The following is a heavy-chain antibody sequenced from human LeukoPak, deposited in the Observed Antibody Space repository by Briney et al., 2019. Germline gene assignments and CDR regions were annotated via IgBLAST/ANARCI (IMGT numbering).Heavy chain of an antibody. CDR1: GFTFSDYF. D-gene: IGHD3-9*01. Sequence: GGSLRLSCSGSGFTFSDYFMNWIRQTPGKGLEWISYISSSGGNIKYADSVQGRFAISRDNAKKSLYLQMNSLRAEDTAVYYCARDPLTLYDYYMDVWGKGTTVTVS. CDR2: ISSSGGNI. CDR3: ARDPLTLYDYYMDV. J-gene: IGHJ6*03. V-gene: IGHV3-11*04.